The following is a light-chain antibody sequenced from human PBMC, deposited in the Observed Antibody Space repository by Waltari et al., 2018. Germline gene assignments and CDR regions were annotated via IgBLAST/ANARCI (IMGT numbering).Light chain of an antibody. CDR2: GAS. Sequence: EIVLTQSPGTLSLSPGERATLSCRTSQSVGRTFAWYQQKPGQAPRLLIYGASIRATGIPDRFSGSGSGTDFSLTISRLEPEDLAVYYCQHYVRLPVTFGQGTKVEIK. J-gene: IGKJ1*01. V-gene: IGKV3-20*01. CDR3: QHYVRLPVT. CDR1: QSVGRTF.